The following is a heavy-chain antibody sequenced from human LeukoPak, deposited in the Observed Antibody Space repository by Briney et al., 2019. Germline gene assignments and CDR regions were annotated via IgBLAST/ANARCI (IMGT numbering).Heavy chain of an antibody. D-gene: IGHD6-19*01. CDR3: ARDSRSGWGNWFDP. Sequence: SETLSLTCSVSDYSISSGYYWSWIRQPAGKGLEWIGRIYTSGSTNYNPSLKSRVTISVDTSKNQFSLKLSSVTAADTAVYYCARDSRSGWGNWFDPWGQGTLVTVSS. CDR2: IYTSGST. CDR1: DYSISSGYY. V-gene: IGHV4-61*02. J-gene: IGHJ5*02.